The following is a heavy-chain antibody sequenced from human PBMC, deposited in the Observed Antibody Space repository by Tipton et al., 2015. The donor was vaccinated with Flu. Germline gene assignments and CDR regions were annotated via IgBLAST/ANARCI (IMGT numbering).Heavy chain of an antibody. CDR3: ARGLSTRIVGVTDAFDI. J-gene: IGHJ3*02. V-gene: IGHV3-30*04. CDR2: ISYDGSNK. Sequence: SLRLSCAASGFTFSSYAMHWVRQAPGKGLEWVAVISYDGSNKYYADSVKGRFTISRDNSKNTLYLQMNSLRAEDTAVYYCARGLSTRIVGVTDAFDIWGQGTMVTVSS. D-gene: IGHD1-26*01. CDR1: GFTFSSYA.